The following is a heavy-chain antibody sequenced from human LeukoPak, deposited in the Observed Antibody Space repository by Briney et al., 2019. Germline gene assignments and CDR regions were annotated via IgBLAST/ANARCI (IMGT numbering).Heavy chain of an antibody. CDR2: SYWDDDK. J-gene: IGHJ4*02. D-gene: IGHD3-22*01. V-gene: IGHV2-5*02. CDR1: GFSLTTSGVG. Sequence: SGPTLVKPTQTLTPTCTLSGFSLTTSGVGGGWIRQPPGKAVEGLALSYWDDDKCYSPSLKSRPTITNDTSKNQVVLTMTNMDPVHTATYSCAHRLIGRDYYDSSGLGTFDYWGQGTLVTVSS. CDR3: AHRLIGRDYYDSSGLGTFDY.